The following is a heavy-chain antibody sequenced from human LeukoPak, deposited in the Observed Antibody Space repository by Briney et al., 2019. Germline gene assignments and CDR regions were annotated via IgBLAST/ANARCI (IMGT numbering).Heavy chain of an antibody. CDR3: ARDIQLWSPYYYYYYMDV. V-gene: IGHV1-8*01. CDR1: GYTFTSYD. D-gene: IGHD5-18*01. CDR2: MNPNSGNT. J-gene: IGHJ6*03. Sequence: ASVKVSCKASGYTFTSYDINWVRQATGQGLEWMGWMNPNSGNTGYAQKFQGRVTMTRNTSISTAYMELSRLRSDDTAVYYCARDIQLWSPYYYYYYMDVWGKGTTVTVSS.